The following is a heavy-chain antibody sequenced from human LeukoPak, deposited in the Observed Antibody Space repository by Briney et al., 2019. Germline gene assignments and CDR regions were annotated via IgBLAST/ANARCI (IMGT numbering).Heavy chain of an antibody. CDR1: GYSFTNYW. J-gene: IGHJ4*02. D-gene: IGHD3-10*01. Sequence: GESLKISCKGSGYSFTNYWIGWVRQKPGKGLEWMGIIYPDDSDTRYSPSFQGQVTISAGKSISTAYLQWSSLKASNTAMYYCARRLGELSKVDYWGQGTLVTVSS. CDR2: IYPDDSDT. V-gene: IGHV5-51*01. CDR3: ARRLGELSKVDY.